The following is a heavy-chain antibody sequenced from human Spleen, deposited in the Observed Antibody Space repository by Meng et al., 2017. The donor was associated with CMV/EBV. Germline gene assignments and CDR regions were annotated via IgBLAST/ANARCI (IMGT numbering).Heavy chain of an antibody. V-gene: IGHV1-2*02. J-gene: IGHJ4*02. D-gene: IGHD6-19*01. CDR2: INPNSGGT. Sequence: GESLKISCKASGYTFTDYYIHWVRQAPGQGPEWMGWINPNSGGTNYAQKFQGRVTMTRDTSISTAYMDLRRLRSDDTAVYYCARDRQYSSGRYSSATFDYWGQGTVVTVSS. CDR3: ARDRQYSSGRYSSATFDY. CDR1: GYTFTDYY.